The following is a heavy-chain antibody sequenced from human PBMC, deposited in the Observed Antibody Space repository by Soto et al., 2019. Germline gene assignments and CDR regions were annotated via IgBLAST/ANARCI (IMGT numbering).Heavy chain of an antibody. J-gene: IGHJ6*02. CDR1: GFSISSYW. CDR2: IFPGDPDV. CDR3: ARSIVSVLMFPPGLDV. D-gene: IGHD2-21*01. V-gene: IGHV5-51*01. Sequence: EVQLLQSGAQVKKPGESLKISCKGSGFSISSYWLGWVRQMPGKGLEWMGIIFPGDPDVRYNPSLQGQVTISADTSINTAYLKWTSLKASETAMSYCARSIVSVLMFPPGLDVWGQGTTVTVCS.